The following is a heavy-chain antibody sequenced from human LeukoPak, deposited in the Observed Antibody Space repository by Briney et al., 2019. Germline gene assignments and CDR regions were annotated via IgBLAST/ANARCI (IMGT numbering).Heavy chain of an antibody. D-gene: IGHD1-1*01. CDR3: TTDTTGDSTFDY. V-gene: IGHV3-15*01. CDR2: IKSKTDGGTT. Sequence: GGSLRLSCAASGFTFSNAWMSWVRQAPGKGLEWVGRIKSKTDGGTTDYAAPVKGRFSISRDDSENTLYLQMNSLKTEDTAVYYCTTDTTGDSTFDYWGQGTLVTVSS. CDR1: GFTFSNAW. J-gene: IGHJ4*02.